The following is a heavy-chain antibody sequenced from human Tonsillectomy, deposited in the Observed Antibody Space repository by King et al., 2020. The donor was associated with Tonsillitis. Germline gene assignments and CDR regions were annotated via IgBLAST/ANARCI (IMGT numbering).Heavy chain of an antibody. J-gene: IGHJ6*03. CDR2: IYYSGST. CDR1: GGSISSGGYY. D-gene: IGHD3-22*01. Sequence: QLQESGPGLVKPSQTLSLPCTVSGGSISSGGYYWRWIRQHPGKGLEWIGYIYYSGSTYYNPSLKSRVTISVDTSKNQFSLKLSSVTAADTAVYYCARSDYYDSSGYSYYYYYMDVWGKGTTVTVSS. V-gene: IGHV4-31*03. CDR3: ARSDYYDSSGYSYYYYYMDV.